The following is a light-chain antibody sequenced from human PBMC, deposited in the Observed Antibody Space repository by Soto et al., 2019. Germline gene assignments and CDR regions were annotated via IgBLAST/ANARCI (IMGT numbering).Light chain of an antibody. CDR1: QSVSSNY. J-gene: IGKJ1*01. Sequence: EIVLTQSPGTLSLSPGERATLSCRASQSVSSNYLAWYQQKPGQAPRFLLYGASSRASGIPDRFSGSGSGTHFTITISTLEPEDFAVDYCHQYGSLLPGTFGQATKVEIK. CDR2: GAS. CDR3: HQYGSLLPGT. V-gene: IGKV3-20*01.